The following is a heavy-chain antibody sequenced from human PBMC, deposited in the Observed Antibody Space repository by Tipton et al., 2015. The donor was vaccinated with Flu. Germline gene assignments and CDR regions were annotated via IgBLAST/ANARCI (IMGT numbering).Heavy chain of an antibody. D-gene: IGHD3-10*01. CDR3: ARGGAGITMVRGATYYYYYVDV. Sequence: LRLSCTVSGGSISSGNYYWTWIRQPAGKGLEWIGRIYTRGSTNYNPSLKSRVTMSVDTSKNQFSPKLSSVTAADTAVYYCARGGAGITMVRGATYYYYYVDVWGKGTTVTVSS. V-gene: IGHV4-61*02. J-gene: IGHJ6*03. CDR2: IYTRGST. CDR1: GGSISSGNYY.